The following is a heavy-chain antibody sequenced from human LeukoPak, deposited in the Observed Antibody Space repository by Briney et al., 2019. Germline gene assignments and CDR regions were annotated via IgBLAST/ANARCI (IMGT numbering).Heavy chain of an antibody. V-gene: IGHV1-2*02. CDR1: GYTFTDYY. J-gene: IGHJ4*02. D-gene: IGHD6-19*01. Sequence: GASVKVSCKTSGYTFTDYYIKWVRQAPGQGLEWMGWINSNRGGTNYARKFQGRVTMTRDTSISTAYMELSRLRSDDTAVYYCAARRGYSSGWYSDGYWGQGTLVTVSS. CDR3: AARRGYSSGWYSDGY. CDR2: INSNRGGT.